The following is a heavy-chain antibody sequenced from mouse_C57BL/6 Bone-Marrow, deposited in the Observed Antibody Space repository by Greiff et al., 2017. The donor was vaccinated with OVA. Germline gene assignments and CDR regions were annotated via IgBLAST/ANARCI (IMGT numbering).Heavy chain of an antibody. CDR3: ARDSILDY. Sequence: QVQLKQPGAELVRPGSSVKLSCKASGYTFTSYWMDWVKQRPGQGLEWIGNIYPSDSETHYNQKFKDKATLTVDKSSSTAYMQLSSLTSEDSAVYYCARDSILDYWGQGTTLTVSS. CDR1: GYTFTSYW. D-gene: IGHD3-3*01. J-gene: IGHJ2*01. CDR2: IYPSDSET. V-gene: IGHV1-61*01.